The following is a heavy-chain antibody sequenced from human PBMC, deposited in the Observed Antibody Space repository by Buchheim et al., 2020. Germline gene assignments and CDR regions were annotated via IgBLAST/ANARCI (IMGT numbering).Heavy chain of an antibody. CDR2: ISSSGDIA. J-gene: IGHJ4*02. CDR3: AKGAISIFGPLEY. V-gene: IGHV3-23*01. D-gene: IGHD3-3*01. Sequence: EVQVLESGGGLVQPGGSLRLSCAASGFTFSDYAMSWVRQAPEKGLQWVSLISSSGDIAFYADAVKGRFTISRDDSKNKLYLQMNSLRAEDAAVYFCAKGAISIFGPLEYWGQGTL. CDR1: GFTFSDYA.